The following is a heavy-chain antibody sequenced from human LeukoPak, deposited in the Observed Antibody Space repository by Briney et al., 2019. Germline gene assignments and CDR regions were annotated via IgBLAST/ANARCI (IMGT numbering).Heavy chain of an antibody. J-gene: IGHJ6*02. V-gene: IGHV3-30*18. Sequence: PGRSLRLSCAASGCTFSSYGMHWVRQAPGKGLDGVAVISHDGSSKYFADSVKGRFTISRDNPKNTLDLQMHSLRAGDTAVYYCAKSIRFCSSNSCFAGYYNYGLHVWGQGTTVIVSS. CDR2: ISHDGSSK. D-gene: IGHD2-2*01. CDR1: GCTFSSYG. CDR3: AKSIRFCSSNSCFAGYYNYGLHV.